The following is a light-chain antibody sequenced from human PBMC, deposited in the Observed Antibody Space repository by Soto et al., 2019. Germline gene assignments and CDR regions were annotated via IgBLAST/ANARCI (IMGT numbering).Light chain of an antibody. CDR3: QQHNNWPPIT. V-gene: IGKV3-15*01. Sequence: EIVLSPSPGTLSLSPGEKAPPSSRASESVSSHLAWYQQKPGQAPRLLIYDSSTRATGIPARFSGSGSGTEFTLTISSLQSEDFAVYYCQQHNNWPPITFGQGTRLEIK. CDR2: DSS. J-gene: IGKJ5*01. CDR1: ESVSSH.